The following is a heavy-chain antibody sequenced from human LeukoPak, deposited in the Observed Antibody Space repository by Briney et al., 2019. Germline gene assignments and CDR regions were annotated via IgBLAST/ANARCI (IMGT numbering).Heavy chain of an antibody. Sequence: PSETLSLTCTVAGGSITGYYWNWIRQPAGQGLEWLGRLYSSGVGNYNPSLTSRVTMSVDTSKKQFSLKMTSLTAADKAVYYCAREEFLHEIDSSGYFVYWGQGPLVTVSS. V-gene: IGHV4-4*07. CDR3: AREEFLHEIDSSGYFVY. D-gene: IGHD3-22*01. CDR1: GGSITGYY. J-gene: IGHJ4*02. CDR2: LYSSGVG.